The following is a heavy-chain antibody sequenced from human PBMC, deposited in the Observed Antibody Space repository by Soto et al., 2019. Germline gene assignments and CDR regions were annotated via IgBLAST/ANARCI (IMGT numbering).Heavy chain of an antibody. V-gene: IGHV3-30*18. CDR1: GFTFSSYG. CDR3: AKDINYGDYAFDY. CDR2: ISYDGSNK. Sequence: PGGSLRLSCAASGFTFSSYGMHWVRQAPGKGLEWVAVISYDGSNKYYADSVKGRFTISRDNSKNTLYLQMNSLRAEDTAVYYCAKDINYGDYAFDYWGQGTLVTVSS. D-gene: IGHD4-17*01. J-gene: IGHJ4*02.